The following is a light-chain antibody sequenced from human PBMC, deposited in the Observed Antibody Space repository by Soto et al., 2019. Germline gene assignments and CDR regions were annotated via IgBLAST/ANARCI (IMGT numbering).Light chain of an antibody. CDR2: YTS. CDR3: QQYNNWPRT. J-gene: IGKJ1*01. V-gene: IGKV3-11*01. Sequence: EIVLTQSPATLSSSPGETATLSCRASQYVGTRLAWYQHKPGQAPRLLIYYTSNRATGIPARFSGSGSGTDFTLTINSLAPEDFAVYYCQQYNNWPRTFGQGTKVEIK. CDR1: QYVGTR.